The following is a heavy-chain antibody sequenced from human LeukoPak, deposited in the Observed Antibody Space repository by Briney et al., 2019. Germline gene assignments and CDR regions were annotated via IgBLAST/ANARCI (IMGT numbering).Heavy chain of an antibody. J-gene: IGHJ4*02. CDR2: IGPTGGAT. CDR1: GFTFSTYS. V-gene: IGHV3-23*01. Sequence: GGFLRLSCVASGFTFSTYSMSWVRQAPGKGLEWVSGIGPTGGATYYADSVKGRFTISRDNSKNTLFLHMNSLRAEDTAVYYCAKAGPYYFDYWGQGTLVTVSS. CDR3: AKAGPYYFDY.